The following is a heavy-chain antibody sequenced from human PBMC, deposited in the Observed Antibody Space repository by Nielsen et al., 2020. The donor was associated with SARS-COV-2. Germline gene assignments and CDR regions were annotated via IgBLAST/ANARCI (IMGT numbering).Heavy chain of an antibody. CDR3: AREVAIFGEHYYYYYGMDV. D-gene: IGHD3-3*01. V-gene: IGHV1-69*04. Sequence: WVRQAPGQGLEWMGRIIPILGIANYAQKFQGRVTITADKSTSTAYMELSSLRSEDTAVYYCAREVAIFGEHYYYYYGMDVWGQGTTVTVSS. J-gene: IGHJ6*02. CDR2: IIPILGIA.